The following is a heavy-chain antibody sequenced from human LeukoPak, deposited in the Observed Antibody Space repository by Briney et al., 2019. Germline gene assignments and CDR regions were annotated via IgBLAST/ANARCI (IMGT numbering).Heavy chain of an antibody. D-gene: IGHD2-2*01. CDR3: ASRLVVPAGIDY. J-gene: IGHJ4*02. Sequence: PSETLSLTCTVSGGSISSGDYYWSWIRQPPGKGLEWIGYIYYSGSTYYNPTLKSRVTISVDTSKNQFSLKLSSVTAADTAVYYCASRLVVPAGIDYLGQGTLVTVSS. CDR2: IYYSGST. CDR1: GGSISSGDYY. V-gene: IGHV4-30-4*08.